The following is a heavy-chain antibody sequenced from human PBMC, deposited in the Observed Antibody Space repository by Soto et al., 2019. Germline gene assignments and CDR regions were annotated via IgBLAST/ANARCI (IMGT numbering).Heavy chain of an antibody. D-gene: IGHD5-12*01. CDR1: GGAFIGYY. CDR3: ARAGGLYIRSTHSGYGPNWFDP. J-gene: IGHJ5*02. V-gene: IGHV4-34*01. CDR2: INHSGST. Sequence: SETLSLTCAVYGGAFIGYYCILSRQPPCKWLEWIGEINHSGSTNYNPSLKSRVTISVDTSKNQFSLKLSSVTAADTAVYYCARAGGLYIRSTHSGYGPNWFDPWGQGTLVTVSS.